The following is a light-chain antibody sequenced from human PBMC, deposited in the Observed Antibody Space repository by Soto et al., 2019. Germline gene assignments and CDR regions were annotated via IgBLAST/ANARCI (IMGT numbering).Light chain of an antibody. V-gene: IGKV1-5*03. CDR1: QSVTNW. J-gene: IGKJ1*01. CDR2: KTS. Sequence: DLQMTQSPSTLSASVTDRVTITCRASQSVTNWLAWYQQKPGKAPNLLIYKTSTLESGVPSRFSGSGSGTEFTLTISSLQPDDFATYYCQQYDTYPWTFGQGTKVEIK. CDR3: QQYDTYPWT.